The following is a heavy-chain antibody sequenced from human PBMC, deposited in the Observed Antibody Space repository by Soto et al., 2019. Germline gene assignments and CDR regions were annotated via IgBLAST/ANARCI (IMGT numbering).Heavy chain of an antibody. CDR3: ARATPGGYGHTVFDH. CDR1: GYTFSNYG. D-gene: IGHD5-18*01. V-gene: IGHV1-18*01. J-gene: IGHJ5*02. CDR2: INVYNGNT. Sequence: QVQLVQSGAEVKKPGASVKVSCKASGYTFSNYGISWVRLAPGQGLDWMGWINVYNGNTNYAQKFQGRVTVTTDTSTTTAYMDLRSLRSDDTAVYYCARATPGGYGHTVFDHWGQGTLVTVSS.